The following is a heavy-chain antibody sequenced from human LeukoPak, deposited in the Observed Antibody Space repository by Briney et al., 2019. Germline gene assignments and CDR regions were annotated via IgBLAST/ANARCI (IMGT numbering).Heavy chain of an antibody. CDR1: GFNFNNYD. Sequence: GGSLRLSCAASGFNFNNYDMHWVRQAPGKGLEWVSALGSAGDTYYPDSVRGRFTISKETAKNSLYLQMTSLRDEDTAVYYCVRGRRSCGFDHWGQGTLVTVSS. CDR3: VRGRRSCGFDH. V-gene: IGHV3-13*01. J-gene: IGHJ4*02. D-gene: IGHD2-21*01. CDR2: LGSAGDT.